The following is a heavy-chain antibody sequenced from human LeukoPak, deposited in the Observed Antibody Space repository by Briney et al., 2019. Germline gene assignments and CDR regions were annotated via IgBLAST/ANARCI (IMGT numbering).Heavy chain of an antibody. D-gene: IGHD3-22*01. V-gene: IGHV5-51*01. CDR3: ARQTGITMTPRDAFDI. J-gene: IGHJ3*02. CDR2: IYPGDSDT. Sequence: ESLKISCKGSGYSLTSYWIGWVRQMPGKGLEWMGIIYPGDSDTRYSPSFQGQVTISADKSISTAYLQWSSLKASDTAMYYCARQTGITMTPRDAFDIWGQGTMVTVSS. CDR1: GYSLTSYW.